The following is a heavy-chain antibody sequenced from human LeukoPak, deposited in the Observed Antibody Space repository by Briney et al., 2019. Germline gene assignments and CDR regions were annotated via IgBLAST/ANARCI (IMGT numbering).Heavy chain of an antibody. Sequence: SQTLSLTCAISGDSVSSNIAAWNWIRQSPSRGLEWLGRTYFRSKWETDYADSVKGRINVDADASNNQFSLHLKSVTPEDTAVYYCASGWALSWGQGTLVTVSS. V-gene: IGHV6-1*01. CDR3: ASGWALS. CDR2: TYFRSKWET. CDR1: GDSVSSNIAA. D-gene: IGHD6-19*01. J-gene: IGHJ5*02.